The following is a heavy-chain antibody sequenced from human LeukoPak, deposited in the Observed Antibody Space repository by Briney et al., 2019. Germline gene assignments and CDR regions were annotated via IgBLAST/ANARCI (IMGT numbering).Heavy chain of an antibody. V-gene: IGHV4-34*01. Sequence: PSETLSLTCAVYGGSFSGYYWSWIRQPPGKGLEWIGEINHSGSTNYNPSLKSRVTISVDTSKNQFSLKLSSVTAADTAVYYCARTLGYCSSTSCYPLYFDYWGQGTLVTVSS. D-gene: IGHD2-2*01. CDR1: GGSFSGYY. CDR3: ARTLGYCSSTSCYPLYFDY. J-gene: IGHJ4*02. CDR2: INHSGST.